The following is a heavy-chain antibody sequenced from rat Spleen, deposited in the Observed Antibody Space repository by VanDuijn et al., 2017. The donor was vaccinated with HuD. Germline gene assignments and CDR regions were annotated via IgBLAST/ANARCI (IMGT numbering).Heavy chain of an antibody. CDR1: GFTFSDYY. D-gene: IGHD4-3*01. V-gene: IGHV5-29*01. Sequence: EVQLVESDGGLVQPGRSLKLSCAASGFTFSDYYMAWVRQAPTKGLEWVATISYDGSSTYYRDSVKGRFTISRDNAKSTLYLQMDSLRSEDAATYYCARHGSGYTFFDYWGQGVMVTVSS. CDR3: ARHGSGYTFFDY. CDR2: ISYDGSST. J-gene: IGHJ2*01.